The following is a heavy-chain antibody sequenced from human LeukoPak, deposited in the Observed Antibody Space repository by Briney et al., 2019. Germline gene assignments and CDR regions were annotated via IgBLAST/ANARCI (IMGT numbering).Heavy chain of an antibody. V-gene: IGHV3-66*01. D-gene: IGHD6-6*01. CDR1: GFTVSSNY. CDR2: IYSGGST. Sequence: GGSLSLSCAASGFTVSSNYMSWLRQAPEKGLEWVAVIYSGGSTFYADSVKGRFTISRDNSKNTLYLQMNSLSAEDTAVYYCASTIAARPFDYWGQGTLVTVSS. CDR3: ASTIAARPFDY. J-gene: IGHJ4*02.